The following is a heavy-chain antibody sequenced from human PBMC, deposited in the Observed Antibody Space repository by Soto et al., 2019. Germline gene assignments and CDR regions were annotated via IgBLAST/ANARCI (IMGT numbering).Heavy chain of an antibody. V-gene: IGHV4-34*01. CDR1: GVSFSGYC. CDR3: ARGRTGYSSSWYVD. J-gene: IGHJ4*02. CDR2: VNHSGST. Sequence: QVQLQQWGAGLLKPSETLSLTCAVYGVSFSGYCWSWIRQPPGKGLEWIGEVNHSGSTNYNPSLKSRVTISLDTSKNQFSLKLTSVTAADKAVYYCARGRTGYSSSWYVDWGQGTLVTVSS. D-gene: IGHD6-13*01.